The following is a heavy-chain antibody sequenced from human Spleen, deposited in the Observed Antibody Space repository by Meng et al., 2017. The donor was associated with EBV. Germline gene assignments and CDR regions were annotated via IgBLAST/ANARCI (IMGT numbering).Heavy chain of an antibody. V-gene: IGHV4-34*02. D-gene: IGHD5-24*01. Sequence: QGQLQHLGPGLFKPSETLSLTCAVNGGSFSGHYWTLIRQPPGKGLEWIGEIIHTGETNYNPSLTGRVTISRDTSKKHLSLRLNSVTAADTAVYYCVRGGEGDGYSLPYWGQGTLVTVSS. CDR2: IIHTGET. J-gene: IGHJ4*02. CDR3: VRGGEGDGYSLPY. CDR1: GGSFSGHY.